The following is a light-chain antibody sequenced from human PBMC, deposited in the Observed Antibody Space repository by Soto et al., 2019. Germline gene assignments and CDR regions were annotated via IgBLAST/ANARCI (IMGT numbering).Light chain of an antibody. Sequence: QSALTQPPSASGTPGQRVSISCSGSSSNIGSNFVNWYQHLPGTAPKLLIYSNNQRPSGVPDRFSGSKSGTSASLAIRGLQSEDEADYHCAAWDDSLNGYVFGTGTKLTVL. CDR2: SNN. CDR3: AAWDDSLNGYV. CDR1: SSNIGSNF. J-gene: IGLJ1*01. V-gene: IGLV1-44*01.